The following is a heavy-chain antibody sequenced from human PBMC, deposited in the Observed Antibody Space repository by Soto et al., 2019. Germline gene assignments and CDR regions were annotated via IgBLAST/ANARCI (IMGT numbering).Heavy chain of an antibody. J-gene: IGHJ4*02. Sequence: SETLSLTCTVSGGSISSYYWSWIRQPPGKGLEWIGYIYYSGSTNYNPSLKSRVTISVDTSKNQFPLKLSSVTAADTAVYYCARLTDYFDYWGQGTLVTVSS. CDR3: ARLTDYFDY. CDR1: GGSISSYY. V-gene: IGHV4-59*08. CDR2: IYYSGST.